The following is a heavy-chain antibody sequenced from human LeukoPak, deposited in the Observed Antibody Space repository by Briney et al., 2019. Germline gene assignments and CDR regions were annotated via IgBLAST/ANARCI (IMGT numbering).Heavy chain of an antibody. J-gene: IGHJ4*02. D-gene: IGHD2-2*01. CDR2: INHSGST. CDR1: GGSISSYY. Sequence: SETLSLTCTVSGGSISSYYWSWIRQPPGKGLEWIGEINHSGSTNYNPSLKSRVTISVDTSKNQFSLKLSSVTAADTAVYYCARTYCSSTSCFFDYWGQGTLVTVSS. V-gene: IGHV4-34*01. CDR3: ARTYCSSTSCFFDY.